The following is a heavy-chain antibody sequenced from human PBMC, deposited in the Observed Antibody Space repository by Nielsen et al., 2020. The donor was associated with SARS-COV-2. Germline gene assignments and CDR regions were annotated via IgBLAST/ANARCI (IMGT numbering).Heavy chain of an antibody. J-gene: IGHJ6*02. CDR2: IDPSDSYT. Sequence: VRQMPGKGLEWVGLIDPSDSYTNYSPSFQGRVTISADMSITTAYLQWSSLKASDTAMYYCARPSIGESIYYYYAMDVWGQGTTVTVSS. D-gene: IGHD3-10*01. V-gene: IGHV5-10-1*01. CDR3: ARPSIGESIYYYYAMDV.